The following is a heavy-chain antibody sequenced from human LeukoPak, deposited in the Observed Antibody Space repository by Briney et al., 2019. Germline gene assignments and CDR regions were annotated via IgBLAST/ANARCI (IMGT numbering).Heavy chain of an antibody. J-gene: IGHJ3*02. Sequence: VSGPTLVKPTQTLTLTCTFSGFSLSISGVGVGWIGQPPGKALEWLALIYWDDDKRYSPSLKSRLTITKDTSKNQVVLTMTNMDPVDTATYYCAHRSHLHAFDIWGQGTMVTVSS. V-gene: IGHV2-5*02. CDR2: IYWDDDK. CDR3: AHRSHLHAFDI. CDR1: GFSLSISGVG.